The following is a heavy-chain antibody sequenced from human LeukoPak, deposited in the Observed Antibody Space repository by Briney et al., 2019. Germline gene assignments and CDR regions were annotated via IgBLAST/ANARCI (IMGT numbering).Heavy chain of an antibody. Sequence: PGGSLRLSCAASGFIFSSYAMHWVRQAPGKGLKWVAVISYDGYNEYYADSVKGRFTISRDNSKNTLYLQMNSLRAEDTAVYYCARGAPRNWNLYSWGQGTLVTVSS. V-gene: IGHV3-30*01. J-gene: IGHJ4*02. CDR1: GFIFSSYA. D-gene: IGHD1-1*01. CDR2: ISYDGYNE. CDR3: ARGAPRNWNLYS.